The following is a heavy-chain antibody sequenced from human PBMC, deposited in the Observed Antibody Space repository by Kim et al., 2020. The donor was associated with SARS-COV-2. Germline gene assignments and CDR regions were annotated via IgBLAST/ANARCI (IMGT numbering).Heavy chain of an antibody. V-gene: IGHV1-46*01. CDR2: ITPSDGAT. Sequence: ASVKVSCKASGYTFTTYKMHWVRQAPGQGLEWMGIITPSDGATRYAQTFQGRVTMTRDTSTNTLYLEVSSLRSEDTAVYYCGRDSRAWSVDYWGQGTLVTVSS. J-gene: IGHJ4*02. CDR1: GYTFTTYK. D-gene: IGHD6-19*01. CDR3: GRDSRAWSVDY.